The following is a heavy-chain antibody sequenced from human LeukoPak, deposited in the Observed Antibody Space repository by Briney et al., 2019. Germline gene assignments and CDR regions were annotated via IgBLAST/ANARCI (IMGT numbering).Heavy chain of an antibody. V-gene: IGHV4-39*02. D-gene: IGHD4-17*01. J-gene: IGHJ4*02. CDR2: IYYSGST. CDR1: GGSISSSSYY. Sequence: PSETLSLTCTVSGGSISSSSYYWGWIRQPPGKGLEWIGSIYYSGSTYYNPSLKSRVTISVDTSKNQFSLKLSSVTAADTAVYYCARDFMGSYGDWGQGTLVTVSS. CDR3: ARDFMGSYGD.